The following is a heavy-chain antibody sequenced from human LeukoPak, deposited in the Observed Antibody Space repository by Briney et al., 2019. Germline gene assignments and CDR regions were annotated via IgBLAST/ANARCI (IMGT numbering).Heavy chain of an antibody. Sequence: ASVKVSCKASGYTFTSHTIHWARQAPGQRLEWMGWINAGNDNTEYSQRFQGRVTITRDTSASTAYMELSSLRSEDTAVYYCARDRYYGSGNYNYFDYWGQGTLVTVYS. D-gene: IGHD3-10*01. CDR1: GYTFTSHT. CDR2: INAGNDNT. J-gene: IGHJ4*02. CDR3: ARDRYYGSGNYNYFDY. V-gene: IGHV1-3*01.